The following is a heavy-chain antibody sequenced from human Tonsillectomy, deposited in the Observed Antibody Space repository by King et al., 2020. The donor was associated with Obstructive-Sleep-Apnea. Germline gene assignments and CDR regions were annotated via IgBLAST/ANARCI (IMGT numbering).Heavy chain of an antibody. CDR3: ARELYGDYGVDY. Sequence: VQLVESGGGLVQPGGSLRLSCAASGFTVSRYWMHWVRQAPGKGLVWVSGIKSDGSSTSYSDCVNGRFTISRDKAKNTLYLQMNSRRAEDTAVYYCARELYGDYGVDYWGQGTLVTVSS. D-gene: IGHD4-17*01. CDR2: IKSDGSST. V-gene: IGHV3-74*01. J-gene: IGHJ4*02. CDR1: GFTVSRYW.